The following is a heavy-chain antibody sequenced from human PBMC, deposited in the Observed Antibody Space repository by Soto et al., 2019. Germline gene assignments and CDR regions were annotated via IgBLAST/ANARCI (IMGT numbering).Heavy chain of an antibody. CDR1: GGSISSYY. D-gene: IGHD3-22*01. CDR2: IYYSGST. CDR3: ARGTYYYDSSGYYLTGYYFDY. V-gene: IGHV4-59*08. J-gene: IGHJ4*02. Sequence: PSETLSLTCTVSGGSISSYYWSWIRQPPGKGLEWIGYIYYSGSTNYNPSLKSRVTISVDTSKNQFSLKLSSVTAADTAVYYCARGTYYYDSSGYYLTGYYFDYWGQGTLVTVSS.